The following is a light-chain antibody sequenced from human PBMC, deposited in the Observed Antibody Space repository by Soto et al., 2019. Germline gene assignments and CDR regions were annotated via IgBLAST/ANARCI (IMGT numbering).Light chain of an antibody. Sequence: QSELTQPPSVSGAPGQRVTISCTGSSSNIGAGYNAHWYQQLLGTAPKLLIYGNSNRPSGVPDRFSGSKSGTSASLAITGLQAEDEADYYCQSYDSSLSGWVFGGGTKLTVL. CDR2: GNS. CDR3: QSYDSSLSGWV. V-gene: IGLV1-40*01. CDR1: SSNIGAGYN. J-gene: IGLJ3*02.